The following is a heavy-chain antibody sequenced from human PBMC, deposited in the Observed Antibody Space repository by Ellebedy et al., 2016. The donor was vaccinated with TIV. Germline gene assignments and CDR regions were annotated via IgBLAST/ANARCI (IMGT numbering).Heavy chain of an antibody. Sequence: GESLKISCAASGFTFTNFAMTWVRQAPGKGLEWVPAITAGGNTHYADSVKGRFTISRDNSKTTLYLQMTSLRADDTAVYYCAKTEPYGTTWFGRIFWGQGTLVTVSS. CDR1: GFTFTNFA. D-gene: IGHD6-13*01. V-gene: IGHV3-23*01. J-gene: IGHJ4*02. CDR3: AKTEPYGTTWFGRIF. CDR2: ITAGGNT.